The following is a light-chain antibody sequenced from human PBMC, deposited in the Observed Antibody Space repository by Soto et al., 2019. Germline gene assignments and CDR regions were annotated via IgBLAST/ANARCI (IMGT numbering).Light chain of an antibody. CDR2: GAS. CDR3: QQYGSLLT. Sequence: EIVLTQSPGTLSLSPGERATFSCRASQSVSRSSLAWYQQKPGQAPRLLIYGASSRATGIPERFSGSGSGTDFTLTISRLEPEDFAVYYCQQYGSLLTFGGGTKVEIK. V-gene: IGKV3-20*01. CDR1: QSVSRSS. J-gene: IGKJ4*01.